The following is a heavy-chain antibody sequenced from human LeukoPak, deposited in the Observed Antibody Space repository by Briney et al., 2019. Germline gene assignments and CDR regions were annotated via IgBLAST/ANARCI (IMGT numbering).Heavy chain of an antibody. CDR2: ISGSGGST. Sequence: GGSLRLSCAASGFTFSSYAMSWVRQAPGKGLEWVSAISGSGGSTYFADSVKGRFTISRDNSKNTLYLQMNSLRAEDTAIYYCAREHSGSSPYFDYWGQGTLVTVSS. CDR3: AREHSGSSPYFDY. D-gene: IGHD1-26*01. J-gene: IGHJ4*02. V-gene: IGHV3-23*01. CDR1: GFTFSSYA.